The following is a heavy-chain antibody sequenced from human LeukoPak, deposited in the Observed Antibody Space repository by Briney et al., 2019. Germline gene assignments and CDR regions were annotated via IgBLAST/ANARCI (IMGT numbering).Heavy chain of an antibody. D-gene: IGHD4-17*01. J-gene: IGHJ4*02. V-gene: IGHV3-23*01. CDR2: ISGSGADT. CDR3: AKDQGHDYSFTGSATHFN. Sequence: AGGSLRLSCAGSGLSFSNSALSWVRQAPGKGLQWVSSISGSGADTRYADSVKGRFSVSRDNSKDTLYLQMNSLRAEDTATYYCAKDQGHDYSFTGSATHFNWGQGALVTVSS. CDR1: GLSFSNSA.